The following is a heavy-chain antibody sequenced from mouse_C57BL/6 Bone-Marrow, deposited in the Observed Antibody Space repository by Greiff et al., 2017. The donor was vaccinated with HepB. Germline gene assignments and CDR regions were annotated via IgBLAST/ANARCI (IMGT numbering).Heavy chain of an antibody. Sequence: EVKLMESGPSLVRPSQTLSLTCTVTGFSINSDCYWIWIRQFPGNKLEYIGYTFYSGITYYNPSLESRTYITRATSKNQFSLKLSSVTTEDTATYYCARGNYYGRGFDVWGTGTTVTVSS. CDR2: TFYSGIT. J-gene: IGHJ1*03. CDR1: GFSINSDCY. CDR3: ARGNYYGRGFDV. V-gene: IGHV3-3*01. D-gene: IGHD1-1*01.